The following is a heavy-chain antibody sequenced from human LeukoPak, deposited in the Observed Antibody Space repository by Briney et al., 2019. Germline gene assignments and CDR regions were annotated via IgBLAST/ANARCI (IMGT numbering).Heavy chain of an antibody. CDR3: ARVRSGWSRTLGAFDI. V-gene: IGHV1-18*01. CDR1: GYTFTSYG. J-gene: IGHJ3*02. Sequence: ASVKVSCKASGYTFTSYGISWVRQAPGQGLEWMGWISAYNGNTNYAQKLQGRVTMTTDTSTSTAYMELRSLRSDDTAVYYCARVRSGWSRTLGAFDIWGQGTMVTVSS. D-gene: IGHD2-15*01. CDR2: ISAYNGNT.